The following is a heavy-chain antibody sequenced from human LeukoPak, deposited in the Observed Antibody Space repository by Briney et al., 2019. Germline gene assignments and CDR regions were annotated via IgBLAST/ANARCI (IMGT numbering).Heavy chain of an antibody. J-gene: IGHJ4*02. V-gene: IGHV4-59*11. CDR1: GDSMRSHY. CDR3: AKDDVGRGSPYYFDF. CDR2: IYYSGST. D-gene: IGHD1-26*01. Sequence: PSETLSLTCVVSGDSMRSHYWTWIRQPPGKGLEWIGYIYYSGSTNSNPSLQSRVTMSVDTSKNQFSLKLRSVTAADTAVYYCAKDDVGRGSPYYFDFWGQGTLVTVSS.